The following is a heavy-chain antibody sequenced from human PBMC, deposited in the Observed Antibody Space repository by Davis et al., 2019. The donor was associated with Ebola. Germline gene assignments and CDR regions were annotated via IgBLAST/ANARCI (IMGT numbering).Heavy chain of an antibody. V-gene: IGHV1-18*04. CDR2: INPHNGNT. D-gene: IGHD1-26*01. CDR3: ARDLGVGAHYYGMDV. Sequence: AASVQVSCKASGYTFTSYGITWVRQAPGQGLEWMGWINPHNGNTNYAQNVQGRVTMTTDTSTSTAYMEVGSLRSEDTAVYYCARDLGVGAHYYGMDVWGKGTTVTVSS. J-gene: IGHJ6*04. CDR1: GYTFTSYG.